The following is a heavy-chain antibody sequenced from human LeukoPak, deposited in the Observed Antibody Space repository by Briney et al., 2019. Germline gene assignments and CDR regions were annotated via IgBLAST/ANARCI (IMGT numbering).Heavy chain of an antibody. J-gene: IGHJ3*02. CDR1: GFTFSSYA. CDR2: ISGSGGST. D-gene: IGHD3-9*01. Sequence: GGSLRLSCAASGFTFSSYAMSWVRQAPGKGLEWVSAISGSGGSTYYADSVKGRFTISRDNSKNTLYLQMNSLRAEDTALYHCARDKDILTGYGGDDAFDIWGQGTMVTVSS. V-gene: IGHV3-23*01. CDR3: ARDKDILTGYGGDDAFDI.